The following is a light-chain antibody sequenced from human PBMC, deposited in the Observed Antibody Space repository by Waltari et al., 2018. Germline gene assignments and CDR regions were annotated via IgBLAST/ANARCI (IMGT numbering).Light chain of an antibody. Sequence: DIQMTQSPSSLSASVGDRVPITCRASQSISNYLNWYQQEPGKAPKLLIYSASRLQSGVPSRFGGSGSGTDFTLTISSLQPEDFATYYCQQSYSTPGTFGQGTKVEIK. CDR2: SAS. V-gene: IGKV1-39*01. CDR1: QSISNY. CDR3: QQSYSTPGT. J-gene: IGKJ1*01.